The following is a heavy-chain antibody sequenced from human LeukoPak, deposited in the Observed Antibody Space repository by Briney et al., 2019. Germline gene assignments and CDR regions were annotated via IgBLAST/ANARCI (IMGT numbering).Heavy chain of an antibody. CDR2: VYRGGSDT. J-gene: IGHJ4*02. Sequence: GESLKISCKGSGYTFTTSWIGWVRQMPGKGLEWMGIVYRGGSDTRYSPSFQGQVTISADKSINTAYLQWSSLKASDTAMYYCGKIYEYDVLNYYCPHFDHWGQGTLVTVSS. CDR3: GKIYEYDVLNYYCPHFDH. V-gene: IGHV5-51*01. D-gene: IGHD3-9*01. CDR1: GYTFTTSW.